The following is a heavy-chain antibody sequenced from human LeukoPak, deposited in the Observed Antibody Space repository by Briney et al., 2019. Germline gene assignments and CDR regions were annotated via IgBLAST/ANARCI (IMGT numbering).Heavy chain of an antibody. Sequence: GGSLRLSCAASGFTFSSYWIHWVRQAPGKGLVWVSRINSDGSSTSYADSVKGRFTISRDNAKNTLYLQMNGLRAEDTAVYYCSRSAYYDGSGNYYDYWGQGTLVTVSS. CDR3: SRSAYYDGSGNYYDY. CDR2: INSDGSST. V-gene: IGHV3-74*01. D-gene: IGHD3-22*01. CDR1: GFTFSSYW. J-gene: IGHJ4*02.